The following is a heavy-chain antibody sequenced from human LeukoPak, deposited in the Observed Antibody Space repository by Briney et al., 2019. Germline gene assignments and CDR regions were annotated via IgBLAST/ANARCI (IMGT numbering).Heavy chain of an antibody. D-gene: IGHD5-24*01. J-gene: IGHJ4*02. V-gene: IGHV4-39*01. CDR1: GGSISSSSYC. Sequence: SETLSLTCTVSGGSISSSSYCWGWIRQPPGKGLEWIGSIYYSGSTYYNPSLKSRVTISVDTSKNQFSLKLSSVTAADTAVYYCARRGEMATIDYWGQGTLVTVSS. CDR3: ARRGEMATIDY. CDR2: IYYSGST.